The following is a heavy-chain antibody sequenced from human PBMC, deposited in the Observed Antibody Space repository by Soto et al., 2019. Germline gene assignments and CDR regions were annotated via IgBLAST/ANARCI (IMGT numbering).Heavy chain of an antibody. J-gene: IGHJ6*02. V-gene: IGHV3-7*03. CDR1: GFTFSSYW. CDR3: TRDGSPFALDV. CDR2: IKTDGSEK. Sequence: EVQLVESGGGLVQPGGSLRLSCAASGFTFSSYWMSWVRQAPGKGLEWVANIKTDGSEKYYMDSVRGRFTTSRHNARNFFFLQMNSLTGADTAVYYCTRDGSPFALDVWGLGTSVTVSS.